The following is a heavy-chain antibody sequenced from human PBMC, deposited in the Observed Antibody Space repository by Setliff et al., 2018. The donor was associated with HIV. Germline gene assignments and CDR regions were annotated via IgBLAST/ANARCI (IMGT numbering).Heavy chain of an antibody. D-gene: IGHD3-10*01. V-gene: IGHV3-66*02. CDR3: ASRPLTMASG. Sequence: PGGSLRLSCAASGFSVSSNDMTGVRQAPGKGLEWVSLIYSGGSTHYADSVKGRFTISRYNSKNTLYLQMNSPTTEDMAVYYCASRPLTMASGWGQGTLGTVS. J-gene: IGHJ4*02. CDR2: IYSGGST. CDR1: GFSVSSND.